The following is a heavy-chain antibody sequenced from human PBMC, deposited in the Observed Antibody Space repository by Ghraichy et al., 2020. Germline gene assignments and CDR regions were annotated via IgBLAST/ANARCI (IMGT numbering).Heavy chain of an antibody. V-gene: IGHV4-30-2*01. CDR1: GGSITSGAYS. CDR2: IYPSGSS. CDR3: ARSSKWERLTVLAFDI. J-gene: IGHJ3*02. D-gene: IGHD1-26*01. Sequence: SQTLSLTCTVSGGSITSGAYSWSWIRQPPGKGLEWIGYIYPSGSSYYNSSLKSRVTISEDQSRNQFSLKLTSVTAADTAVYYCARSSKWERLTVLAFDIWGQGTMVTVSS.